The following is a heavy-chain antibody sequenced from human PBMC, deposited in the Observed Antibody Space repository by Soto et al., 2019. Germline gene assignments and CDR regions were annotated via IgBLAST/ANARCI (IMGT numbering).Heavy chain of an antibody. J-gene: IGHJ4*02. V-gene: IGHV1-18*01. CDR2: ISGYNGDT. D-gene: IGHD1-26*01. CDR1: GYSFAGYG. Sequence: QVQLVQSGAEVKRPGASVKVSCKASGYSFAGYGMNWVRQAPGQGLQWMGWISGYNGDTKYAKKFHGRVTMNTDAATATVQLELRNLTSDDTAVYYCATSLIALPTTRRDFWGLGTLVTVAS. CDR3: ATSLIALPTTRRDF.